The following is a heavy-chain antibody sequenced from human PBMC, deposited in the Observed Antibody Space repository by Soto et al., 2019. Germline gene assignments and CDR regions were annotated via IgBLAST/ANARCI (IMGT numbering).Heavy chain of an antibody. J-gene: IGHJ3*02. V-gene: IGHV1-8*01. D-gene: IGHD6-13*01. CDR1: GYTFTSYD. CDR3: ARSSSSGRGAFDI. Sequence: GASVKVSCKASGYTFTSYDINWVRQATGKGLEWMGWMNPNSGNTGYEQKFQGRVTMTRNTSISTAYMELSSLRSEGTAVYYCARSSSSGRGAFDIWGQGTMVTV. CDR2: MNPNSGNT.